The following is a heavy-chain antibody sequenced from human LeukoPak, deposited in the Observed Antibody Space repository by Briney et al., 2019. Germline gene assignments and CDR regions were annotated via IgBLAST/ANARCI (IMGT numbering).Heavy chain of an antibody. V-gene: IGHV3-30*18. CDR2: ISYDGNDK. Sequence: PGRSLRLSCAASGFTFSSYGMHWVRQAPGKGLEWVAVISYDGNDKYYADSVKGRFTISRDNSMNTLYLQMNSLRDEDTAVYYCAQAWRWLQLNYWGQGTLVTISS. CDR1: GFTFSSYG. D-gene: IGHD5-24*01. J-gene: IGHJ4*02. CDR3: AQAWRWLQLNY.